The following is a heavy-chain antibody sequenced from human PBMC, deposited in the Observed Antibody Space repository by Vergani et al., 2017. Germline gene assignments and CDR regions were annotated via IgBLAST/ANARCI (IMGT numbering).Heavy chain of an antibody. CDR1: GFTFSSYG. J-gene: IGHJ5*02. D-gene: IGHD2-15*01. CDR3: ARYPYCSGGSSYSPVWFDP. Sequence: QVQLVESRGGVVQPGRSLRLSCAASGFTFSSYGIHWVRQAPGKGLEWVAVIWYDGSNKYYADSVKGRFTISRDSSKNTLYLQMNSLRAEDTAVYYCARYPYCSGGSSYSPVWFDPWGQGTLVTVSS. CDR2: IWYDGSNK. V-gene: IGHV3-33*08.